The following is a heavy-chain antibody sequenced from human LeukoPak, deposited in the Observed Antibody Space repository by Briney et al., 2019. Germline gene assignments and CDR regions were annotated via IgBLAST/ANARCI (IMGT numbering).Heavy chain of an antibody. CDR1: GFCFSSYG. D-gene: IGHD2-21*02. CDR2: MSFDGSNI. J-gene: IGHJ4*02. Sequence: GRSLRLSCAASGFCFSSYGMHWVRQTPGKGLEWVAVMSFDGSNIYYGDSVKGRFTISRDNSKNTLYLQMNSLRVEDTALYYCAKVTPGSTARKSGLDFWGQGTLVTVSS. V-gene: IGHV3-30*18. CDR3: AKVTPGSTARKSGLDF.